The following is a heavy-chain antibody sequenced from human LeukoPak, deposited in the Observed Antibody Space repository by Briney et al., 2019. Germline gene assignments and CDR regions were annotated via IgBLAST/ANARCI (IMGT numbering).Heavy chain of an antibody. Sequence: PSETLSLTCSVYSGSFSGYYWSWIRQPPGKGLEWIGYIYYSGSTNYNPSLKSRVTISVDTSKNQFSLKLSSVTAADTAVYYCARTTEGGYTYDYFYYYYMDVWGKGTTVTISS. CDR2: IYYSGST. D-gene: IGHD5-18*01. J-gene: IGHJ6*03. CDR1: SGSFSGYY. CDR3: ARTTEGGYTYDYFYYYYMDV. V-gene: IGHV4-59*01.